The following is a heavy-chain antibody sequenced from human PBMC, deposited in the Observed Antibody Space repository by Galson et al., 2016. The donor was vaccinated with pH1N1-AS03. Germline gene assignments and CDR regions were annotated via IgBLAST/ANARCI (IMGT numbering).Heavy chain of an antibody. Sequence: QSGAEVKKPGESLKTSCKASGGSFSRYGISWVRQAPGQGLEWMGRIIPMYDIVNNAQKFQGRVTITADKSTSTVYMELSSLRSDDTALYYCARNIVGNSQDAYGMDVWGQGTTVTVSS. CDR2: IIPMYDIV. V-gene: IGHV1-69*04. CDR1: GGSFSRYG. J-gene: IGHJ6*02. D-gene: IGHD1-26*01. CDR3: ARNIVGNSQDAYGMDV.